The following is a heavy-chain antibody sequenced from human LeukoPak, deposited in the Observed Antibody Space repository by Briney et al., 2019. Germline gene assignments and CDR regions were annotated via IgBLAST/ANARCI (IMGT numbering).Heavy chain of an antibody. CDR2: ISSSSSTI. J-gene: IGHJ4*02. V-gene: IGHV3-48*01. Sequence: GGSLRLSCAASGFTFSSYSMNWVRQAPGKGLEWVSYISSSSSTIYYADSVKGRFTISRDNAKNSLYLQMNSLRAEDTAVYYCARRVYDGGYYDSSGSYYFDYWGQGTLVTVSS. CDR3: ARRVYDGGYYDSSGSYYFDY. D-gene: IGHD3-22*01. CDR1: GFTFSSYS.